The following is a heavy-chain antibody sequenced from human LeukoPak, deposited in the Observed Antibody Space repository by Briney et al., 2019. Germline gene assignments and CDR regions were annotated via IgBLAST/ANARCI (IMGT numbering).Heavy chain of an antibody. Sequence: GGSLRLSCAASGFTVSSNYMSWVRQAPGKGLEWVSVIYSGGSTYYADSVKGRFTISRDNSKNTLYLQMNSLRAEDTAVYYCARDMGGYYGSGSSPYMDVWGQGTTVTVSS. J-gene: IGHJ6*02. CDR1: GFTVSSNY. V-gene: IGHV3-53*01. CDR3: ARDMGGYYGSGSSPYMDV. D-gene: IGHD3-10*01. CDR2: IYSGGST.